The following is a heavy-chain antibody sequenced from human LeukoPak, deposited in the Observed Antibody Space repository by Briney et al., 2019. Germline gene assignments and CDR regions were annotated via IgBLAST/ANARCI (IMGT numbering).Heavy chain of an antibody. D-gene: IGHD3-22*01. Sequence: HPGRSLRLSCAASGFTFSSYAMHWVRKAPGKGLGWVAVISYDGSNKYYADSVKGRFTISRDNSKNTLYLQMNSLRAEDTAVYYCARAWRYYDSSGYLDYWGQGTLVTVSS. CDR3: ARAWRYYDSSGYLDY. CDR2: ISYDGSNK. V-gene: IGHV3-30-3*01. J-gene: IGHJ4*02. CDR1: GFTFSSYA.